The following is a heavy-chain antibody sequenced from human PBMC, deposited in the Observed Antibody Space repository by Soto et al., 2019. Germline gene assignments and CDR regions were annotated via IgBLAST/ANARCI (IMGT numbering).Heavy chain of an antibody. D-gene: IGHD5-18*01. CDR2: FIAMLGTP. J-gene: IGHJ4*02. CDR3: ARGAMANFDY. V-gene: IGHV1-69*13. CDR1: GGTFGSHG. Sequence: SVKVSCKASGGTFGSHGIAWVRQAPGQGLEWMGGFIAMLGTPTYAKKVQGRATITADESLTSSYLELRSLRSEDTGVYFCARGAMANFDYWCQGTVVTVSS.